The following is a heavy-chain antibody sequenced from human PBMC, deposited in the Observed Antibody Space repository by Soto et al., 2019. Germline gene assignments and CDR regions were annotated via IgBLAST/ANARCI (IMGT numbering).Heavy chain of an antibody. CDR2: ISYDGSNK. J-gene: IGHJ4*02. CDR1: GFTFSSYG. Sequence: QVQLVESGGGVVQPGRSLRLSCAASGFTFSSYGMHWVRQAPGKGLEWVAVISYDGSNKYYADSVKGRFTISRDNSKNTLYLQMKSLRAEDTAVYYCAKESHDSSGYYYDGWGQGTLVTVSS. CDR3: AKESHDSSGYYYDG. V-gene: IGHV3-30*18. D-gene: IGHD3-22*01.